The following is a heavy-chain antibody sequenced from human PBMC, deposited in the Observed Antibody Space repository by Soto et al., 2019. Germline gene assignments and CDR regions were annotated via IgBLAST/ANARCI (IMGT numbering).Heavy chain of an antibody. CDR3: ARRYGGNFDY. J-gene: IGHJ4*02. Sequence: QVQLQESGPGRVKPSETLSLTCTVSGGSISNYWSWIRQPPGKGLEWIGYIYYSGSTNYNPSLKSRVTISVDTSKNQFSLKLSSVTAADTAVYYCARRYGGNFDYWGQGTLVTVSS. CDR1: GGSISNY. V-gene: IGHV4-59*01. CDR2: IYYSGST. D-gene: IGHD3-16*01.